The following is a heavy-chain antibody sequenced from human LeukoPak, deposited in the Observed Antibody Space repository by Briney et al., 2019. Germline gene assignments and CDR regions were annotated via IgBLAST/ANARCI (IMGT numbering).Heavy chain of an antibody. Sequence: GGSLRLSCAASGFTFSRYGMYWVRQSPGKGLEWVAVTCYDGGNKFYADSVKGRFTVSRDNSRNTLYLQLNSLRVEDTATYCCARVWSISLIDYWGQGTLVTVSS. V-gene: IGHV3-33*07. D-gene: IGHD3-3*01. CDR1: GFTFSRYG. J-gene: IGHJ4*02. CDR3: ARVWSISLIDY. CDR2: TCYDGGNK.